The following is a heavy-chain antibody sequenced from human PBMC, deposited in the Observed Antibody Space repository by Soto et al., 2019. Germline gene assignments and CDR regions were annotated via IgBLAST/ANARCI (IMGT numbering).Heavy chain of an antibody. Sequence: GGSLRLSCAASGFTFSTYWMSWVRQAPGKGLEWVANVKPDGSEKWYVDSVKGRFTIFRDNAKNSLYLQMNSLRAEDTAVYYCAKRRPYSSSWYEDYWGQGTLVTVSS. D-gene: IGHD6-13*01. J-gene: IGHJ4*02. CDR2: VKPDGSEK. V-gene: IGHV3-7*05. CDR3: AKRRPYSSSWYEDY. CDR1: GFTFSTYW.